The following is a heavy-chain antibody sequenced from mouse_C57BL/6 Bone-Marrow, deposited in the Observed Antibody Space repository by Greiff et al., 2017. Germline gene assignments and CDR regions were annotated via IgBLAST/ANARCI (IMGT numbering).Heavy chain of an antibody. D-gene: IGHD2-4*01. V-gene: IGHV1-74*01. J-gene: IGHJ3*01. CDR2: IHPSDSDT. CDR1: GYTFTSYW. Sequence: QVQLKQPGAELVKPGASVKVSCKASGYTFTSYWMHWVKQRPGQGLEWIGRIHPSDSDTNYNQKFTGKATLTVDKSSSTAYMQLSSLTSEDSAVYYCAMPYYDRFAYWDQGTLVTVSA. CDR3: AMPYYDRFAY.